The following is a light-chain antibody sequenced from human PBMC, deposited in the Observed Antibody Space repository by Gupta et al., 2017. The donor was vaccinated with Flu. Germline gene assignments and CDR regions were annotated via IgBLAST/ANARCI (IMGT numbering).Light chain of an antibody. CDR2: KAS. V-gene: IGKV1-5*03. CDR1: QSISSW. CDR3: QQYETYPLT. Sequence: IQMTQSPSTLSASVGDRVTITCRASQSISSWLAWYQQKPGKAPKLLIYKASILESGVPSRFSGSGSGTEFTLTISSLQPDDLAAYYCQQYETYPLTFGGGTKVEIK. J-gene: IGKJ4*01.